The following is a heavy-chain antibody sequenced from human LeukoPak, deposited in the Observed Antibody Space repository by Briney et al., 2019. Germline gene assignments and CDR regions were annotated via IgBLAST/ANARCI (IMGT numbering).Heavy chain of an antibody. CDR2: IYYSGTT. D-gene: IGHD6-6*01. CDR3: ARDIISEYSSSHSHFDP. V-gene: IGHV4-59*11. CDR1: GGSISSQY. J-gene: IGHJ5*02. Sequence: SETLSLTCTVSGGSISSQYWSWIRQPPGKGLEWIGYIYYSGTTSYNPSLKSRVTISVDTSKNQFSLRLSSVTAADTAVYYCARDIISEYSSSHSHFDPWGQGTLVTVSS.